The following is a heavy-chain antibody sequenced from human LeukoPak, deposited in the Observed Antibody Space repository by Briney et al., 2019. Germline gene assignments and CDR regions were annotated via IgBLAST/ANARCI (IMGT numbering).Heavy chain of an antibody. CDR3: AREMWQWRY. J-gene: IGHJ4*02. V-gene: IGHV3-7*03. D-gene: IGHD6-19*01. CDR2: IKQDGSEK. CDR1: GFIISTYW. Sequence: GGSLRLSCAASGFIISTYWMSWVRQAPGKGLEWVANIKQDGSEKYYVDSVKGRFTISRDNAKNSLYLQMNSLRAEDTAVYYCAREMWQWRYWGQGTLVIVSS.